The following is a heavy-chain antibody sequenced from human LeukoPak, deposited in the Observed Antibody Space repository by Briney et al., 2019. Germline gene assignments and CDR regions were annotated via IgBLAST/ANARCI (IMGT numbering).Heavy chain of an antibody. V-gene: IGHV3-48*04. Sequence: GGSLRLSCAASGFTFSSHSMNWVRQTPGKGLEWISYISSSSTIIHYADSVKGRFTISRDNAKNTLYPQMKSLRAEDTAVYNCVIDYYYNMDVWGQGTTVTVSS. CDR1: GFTFSSHS. CDR2: ISSSSTII. J-gene: IGHJ6*02. CDR3: VIDYYYNMDV.